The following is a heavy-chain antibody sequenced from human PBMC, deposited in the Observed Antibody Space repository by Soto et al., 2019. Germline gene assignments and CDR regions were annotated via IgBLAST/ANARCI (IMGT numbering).Heavy chain of an antibody. CDR2: FDPEDGET. CDR1: GYTLTELS. CDR3: ATDPFYDYIWGSYRYNGY. V-gene: IGHV1-24*01. J-gene: IGHJ4*02. Sequence: ASVKVSCKVSGYTLTELSMHWVRQAPGKGLEWMGGFDPEDGETIYAQKFQGRVTMTEDTSTDAAYMELSSLSSEDTAVYYCATDPFYDYIWGSYRYNGYWGQGPLVTVSS. D-gene: IGHD3-16*02.